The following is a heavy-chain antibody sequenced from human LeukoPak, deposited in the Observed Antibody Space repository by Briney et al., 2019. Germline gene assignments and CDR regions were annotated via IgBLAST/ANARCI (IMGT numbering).Heavy chain of an antibody. V-gene: IGHV1-69*13. CDR3: ASSSGRPYYFDY. J-gene: IGHJ4*02. CDR1: GGTFSSYA. Sequence: SVKVSCKASGGTFSSYAISWVRQAPGQGLEWMGGIIPIFGTANYAQKFQGRVTITADESTSTAYMELSSVTAADTAVYYCASSSGRPYYFDYWGQGTLVTVSS. D-gene: IGHD3-22*01. CDR2: IIPIFGTA.